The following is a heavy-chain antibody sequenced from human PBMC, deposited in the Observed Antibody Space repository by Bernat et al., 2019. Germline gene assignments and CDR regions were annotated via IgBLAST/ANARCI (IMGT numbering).Heavy chain of an antibody. Sequence: QVQLVQSGAEVKKPGASVKVSCKASGYTFTSYGISWVRQAPGQGLEWMGWINPNSGGTNYAQKFQGWVTMTRDTSISTAYMELSRLRSDDTAVYYCARGIIAVAAVDDTYFDYWGQGTLVTVSS. CDR3: ARGIIAVAAVDDTYFDY. D-gene: IGHD6-19*01. CDR2: INPNSGGT. V-gene: IGHV1-2*04. J-gene: IGHJ4*02. CDR1: GYTFTSYG.